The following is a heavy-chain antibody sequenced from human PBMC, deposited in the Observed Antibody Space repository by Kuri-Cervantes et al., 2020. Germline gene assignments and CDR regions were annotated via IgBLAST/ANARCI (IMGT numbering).Heavy chain of an antibody. Sequence: GGSLRLSCAASGFTFSSYGMHWVRQAPGKGLEWVAVIWYDGSNKYYADSVKGRFTISRDNAKNSLYLQMNSLRAEDTAVYYCARRPGGWFSRDYYYMDVWGKGTTVTVSS. CDR2: IWYDGSNK. V-gene: IGHV3-33*01. CDR1: GFTFSSYG. CDR3: ARRPGGWFSRDYYYMDV. D-gene: IGHD2-15*01. J-gene: IGHJ6*03.